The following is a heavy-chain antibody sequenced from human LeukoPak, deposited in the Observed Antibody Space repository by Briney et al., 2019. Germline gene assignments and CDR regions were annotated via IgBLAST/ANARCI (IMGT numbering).Heavy chain of an antibody. D-gene: IGHD1-26*01. J-gene: IGHJ3*02. CDR2: NHHSGST. Sequence: PSGTLSLTCAVSGGSISSSNWWSWVRQPPGKGLEWIGENHHSGSTNYNPSLKSRVTISVDKSKNQFSLKLNSVTAADTAVYYCARVGATTDAFDIWGQGTMVTVSS. CDR3: ARVGATTDAFDI. CDR1: GGSISSSNW. V-gene: IGHV4-4*02.